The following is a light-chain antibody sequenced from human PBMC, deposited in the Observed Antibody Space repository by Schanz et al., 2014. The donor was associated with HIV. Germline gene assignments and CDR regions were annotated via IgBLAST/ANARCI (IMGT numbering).Light chain of an antibody. CDR2: AAG. Sequence: DIQMTQSPSSLSVFVGDRVTITCRASQGIRNYLAWYQQKPGKVPKVLIYAAGSLHSGVPSRFSGSGSGTDFTLTISSLQPEDVATYYCQKYDSAPPTFGGGTKVEIK. CDR3: QKYDSAPPT. J-gene: IGKJ4*01. CDR1: QGIRNY. V-gene: IGKV1-27*01.